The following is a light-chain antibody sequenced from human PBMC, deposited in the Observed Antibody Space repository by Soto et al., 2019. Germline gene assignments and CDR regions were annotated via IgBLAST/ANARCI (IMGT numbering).Light chain of an antibody. V-gene: IGLV2-14*03. J-gene: IGLJ2*01. CDR3: SSYTNSNTLV. CDR2: DVT. CDR1: SSDVGAYNY. Sequence: QSALTQPASVSGSPGQSITISCTGTSSDVGAYNYVSWYQQHPGKAPKLIIYDVTNRPSGVSVRFSGSKSGYTAPLTISGLQAADEADYYCSSYTNSNTLVFGGGTKLTVL.